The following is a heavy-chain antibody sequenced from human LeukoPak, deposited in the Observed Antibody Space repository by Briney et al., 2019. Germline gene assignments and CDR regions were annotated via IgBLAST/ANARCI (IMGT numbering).Heavy chain of an antibody. CDR2: ISGSGGST. J-gene: IGHJ4*02. D-gene: IGHD2-15*01. CDR3: VKMDIVVVVAATGALDY. CDR1: RFTLSSYA. Sequence: GGSLRLSCAASRFTLSSYAMSWVRQAPGKGLEWVSAISGSGGSTYYADSVKGRFTISRDNSKNTLYLQMNSLRAEDTAVYYCVKMDIVVVVAATGALDYWGQGALVTVSS. V-gene: IGHV3-23*01.